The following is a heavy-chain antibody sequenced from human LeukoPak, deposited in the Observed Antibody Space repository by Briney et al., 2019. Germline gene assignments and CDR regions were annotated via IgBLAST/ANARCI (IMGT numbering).Heavy chain of an antibody. CDR3: NLYYYDSSGSGPFDY. CDR2: IYYSGST. V-gene: IGHV4-39*01. D-gene: IGHD3-22*01. CDR1: GGSISSSSYY. J-gene: IGHJ4*02. Sequence: PSQTLSLTCTVSGGSISSSSYYWGWIRQPPGKGLEWIGSIYYSGSTYYNPSLKSRVTISVDTSKNQFSLKLSSVTAADTAVYYCNLYYYDSSGSGPFDYWGQGTLVTVSS.